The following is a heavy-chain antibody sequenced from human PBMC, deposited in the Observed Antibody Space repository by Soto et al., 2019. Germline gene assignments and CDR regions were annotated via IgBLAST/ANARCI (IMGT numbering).Heavy chain of an antibody. V-gene: IGHV1-69*12. Sequence: QVQLVQSGAEVKKPGSSVKVSCKASGGTFSSYAISWVRQAPGQGLEWMGGIIPIFGTANYAQKFQGRVTITADESTSTAYMELSSLRSQDPAADYCARPTRYYYDSSGQSAWFDPWGQGTLVTVSS. CDR3: ARPTRYYYDSSGQSAWFDP. D-gene: IGHD3-22*01. CDR2: IIPIFGTA. J-gene: IGHJ5*02. CDR1: GGTFSSYA.